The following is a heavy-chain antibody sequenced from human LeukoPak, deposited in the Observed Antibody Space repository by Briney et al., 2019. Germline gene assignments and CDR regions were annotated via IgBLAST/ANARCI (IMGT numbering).Heavy chain of an antibody. J-gene: IGHJ3*01. CDR2: IRTGGGAT. V-gene: IGHV3-23*01. D-gene: IGHD4-17*01. Sequence: PGGSLRLSCADAGFTFSIYAMDWVRQAPGKGLEWVSTIRTGGGATTYADSVKGRFTISRDNSKSTLYLQMYNLRAEDTATYYCTRDPNGDYVGAFDFWGRGTLITVSS. CDR3: TRDPNGDYVGAFDF. CDR1: GFTFSIYA.